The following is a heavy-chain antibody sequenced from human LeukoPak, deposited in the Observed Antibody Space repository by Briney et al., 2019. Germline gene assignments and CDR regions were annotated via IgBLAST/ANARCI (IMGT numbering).Heavy chain of an antibody. CDR1: GFTFSSSS. Sequence: GGSLSLSCAASGFTFSSSSMSWVRQAPGKGLEWVANIKQDGSEKYYVDSVKGRFTISRDNAKNSLYLQMNSLRAEDTAVYYCARVVPPLYYFDYWGQGTLVTVSS. V-gene: IGHV3-7*01. CDR3: ARVVPPLYYFDY. J-gene: IGHJ4*02. CDR2: IKQDGSEK. D-gene: IGHD3-10*01.